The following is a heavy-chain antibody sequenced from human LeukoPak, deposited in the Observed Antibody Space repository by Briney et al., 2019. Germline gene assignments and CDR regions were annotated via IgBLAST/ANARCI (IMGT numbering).Heavy chain of an antibody. Sequence: PGGSLRLSCAASGFTFSSYEMNWVRQAPGKGLERVSYISSSSSTIYYADSVKGRFTISRDNAKNSLYLQMNSLRAEDTAVYYCARDPSSWYYYYMDVWGKGTTVTVSS. D-gene: IGHD6-13*01. CDR2: ISSSSSTI. V-gene: IGHV3-48*01. CDR3: ARDPSSWYYYYMDV. J-gene: IGHJ6*03. CDR1: GFTFSSYE.